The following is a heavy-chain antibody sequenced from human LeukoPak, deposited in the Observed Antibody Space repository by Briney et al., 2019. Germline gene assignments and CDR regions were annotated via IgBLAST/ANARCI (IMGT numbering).Heavy chain of an antibody. CDR2: VSRSGGSI. CDR3: ARSLKVSAALDVFDI. CDR1: EFTFSSHS. Sequence: GSLLLSCAASEFTFSSHSMNWVRQAPGKGLEWVSSVSRSGGSIYYADSLKGRFTISRDNAKNSLYLQMNSLRAEDTAVYFCARSLKVSAALDVFDIWGQGTMVTVSS. V-gene: IGHV3-21*01. J-gene: IGHJ3*02. D-gene: IGHD2-2*01.